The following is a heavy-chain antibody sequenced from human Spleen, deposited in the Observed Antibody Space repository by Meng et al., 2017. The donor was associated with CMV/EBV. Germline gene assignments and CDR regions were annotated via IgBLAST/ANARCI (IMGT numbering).Heavy chain of an antibody. CDR1: GFSLSTSGVG. Sequence: TLNASGPTLVKPPQTLTLTCTFSGFSLSTSGVGVGWIRQPPGKALEWLALIYWDDDKRYSPSLKSRLTITKDTSKNQVVLTMTNMDPVDTATYYCAHRRGTFGGVTNWFDPWGQGTLVTASS. CDR2: IYWDDDK. CDR3: AHRRGTFGGVTNWFDP. D-gene: IGHD3-16*01. V-gene: IGHV2-5*02. J-gene: IGHJ5*02.